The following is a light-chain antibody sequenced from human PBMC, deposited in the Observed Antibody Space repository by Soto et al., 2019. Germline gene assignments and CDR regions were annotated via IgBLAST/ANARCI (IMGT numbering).Light chain of an antibody. V-gene: IGKV4-1*01. CDR1: QSVFYSSNNQNY. Sequence: DIVMTQSPDSLAVSLGERATINCKSSQSVFYSSNNQNYLAWYQQKLGQPPKLLIYSTSIRESGVPDRFSGRGSGTDFTLTISSLQAEDVAVYYCQQYYATPRTFGQGTKLEIK. CDR2: STS. CDR3: QQYYATPRT. J-gene: IGKJ2*01.